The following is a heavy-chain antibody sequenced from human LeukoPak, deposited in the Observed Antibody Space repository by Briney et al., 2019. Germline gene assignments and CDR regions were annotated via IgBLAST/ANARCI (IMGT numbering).Heavy chain of an antibody. Sequence: GGSLRLSCAASGFTFGSYGMHWVRQAPGKGLEWVAFIRYDGSNKYYADSVKGRFTISRDNSKNTLYLQMNSLRAEDTAVYYCAKGGCSGGSCYSLGYWGQGTLVTVSS. CDR2: IRYDGSNK. J-gene: IGHJ4*02. CDR1: GFTFGSYG. D-gene: IGHD2-15*01. CDR3: AKGGCSGGSCYSLGY. V-gene: IGHV3-30*02.